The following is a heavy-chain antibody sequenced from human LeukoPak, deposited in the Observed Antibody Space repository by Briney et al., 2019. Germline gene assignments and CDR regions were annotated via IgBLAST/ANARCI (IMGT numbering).Heavy chain of an antibody. J-gene: IGHJ3*02. V-gene: IGHV3-48*03. Sequence: PGGSLRLSCAASGFTFSSYEMNWVRQAPGKGLEWVSYISSSGSTIYYADSVKGRFTISRDNAKNSLYLQMNSLRAEDTAVYYCVRVSWLGADAFDIWGQGTMVTVSS. CDR1: GFTFSSYE. CDR2: ISSSGSTI. D-gene: IGHD6-19*01. CDR3: VRVSWLGADAFDI.